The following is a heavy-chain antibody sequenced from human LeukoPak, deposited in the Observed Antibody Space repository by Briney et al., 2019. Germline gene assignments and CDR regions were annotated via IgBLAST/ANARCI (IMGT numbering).Heavy chain of an antibody. Sequence: PGGSLRLSCAASGFTFGSYSMSWVCQAPGKGLEWVSVISAGGITTYYADSVKGRFTISRDNSKNTVFLQMSSLRAEDTALYYCARKSGSGNFPLDYWGQGTLVTVSS. D-gene: IGHD3-10*01. CDR2: ISAGGITT. CDR3: ARKSGSGNFPLDY. V-gene: IGHV3-23*01. CDR1: GFTFGSYS. J-gene: IGHJ4*02.